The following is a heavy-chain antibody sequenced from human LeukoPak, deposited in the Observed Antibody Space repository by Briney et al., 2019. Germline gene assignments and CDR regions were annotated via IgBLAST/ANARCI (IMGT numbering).Heavy chain of an antibody. D-gene: IGHD1-26*01. Sequence: RASVKVSCKASGYTFTSYDINWVRQATGQGLEWMGWMNPNSGNTGYAQKFQGRATMTRNTSISTAYMELSSLRSEDTAVYYCARSRYSGSYGDYWGQGTLVTVSS. CDR1: GYTFTSYD. CDR2: MNPNSGNT. CDR3: ARSRYSGSYGDY. J-gene: IGHJ4*02. V-gene: IGHV1-8*01.